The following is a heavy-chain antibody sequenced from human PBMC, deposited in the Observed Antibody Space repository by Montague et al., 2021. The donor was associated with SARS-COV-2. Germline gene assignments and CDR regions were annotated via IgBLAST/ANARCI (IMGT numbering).Heavy chain of an antibody. D-gene: IGHD6-19*01. CDR1: GDSISHSSYY. CDR2: IYYSGST. CDR3: ARVMPCLVPFDY. J-gene: IGHJ4*02. Sequence: SETLSLTCTVSGDSISHSSYYWGWLRQPPGKGLEWIGSIYYSGSTYYNPSLKSRVTISVDTSKNQFSLKLNSVTAADTAVYYCARVMPCLVPFDYWGQGTLVTVSS. V-gene: IGHV4-39*07.